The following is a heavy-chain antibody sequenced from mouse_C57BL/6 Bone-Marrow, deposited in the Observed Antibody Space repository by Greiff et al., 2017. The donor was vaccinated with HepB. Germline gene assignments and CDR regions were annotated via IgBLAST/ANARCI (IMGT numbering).Heavy chain of an antibody. CDR2: ISSGGSYT. CDR1: GFTFSSYG. J-gene: IGHJ2*01. V-gene: IGHV5-6*01. CDR3: ARQRTIVTTYYFDY. D-gene: IGHD2-5*01. Sequence: EVQLQQSGGDLVKPGGSLKLSCAASGFTFSSYGMSWVRQTPDKRLEWVATISSGGSYTYYPDSVKGRFTISRDNAKNTLYLQMSSLKSEDTAMYYCARQRTIVTTYYFDYWGQGTTLTVSS.